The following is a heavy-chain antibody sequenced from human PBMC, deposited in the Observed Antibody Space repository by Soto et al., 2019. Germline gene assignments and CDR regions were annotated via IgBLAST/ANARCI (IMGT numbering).Heavy chain of an antibody. CDR3: ARQIYDSDTGPNFQYYFDS. V-gene: IGHV5-10-1*01. Sequence: GESLKISCNGSGYSFAGYWITWVRQKSWKGLEWMGRIDPSDSQTYYSPSFRGHVTISATKSITTVFLQWSSQRASDTAMYYCARQIYDSDTGPNFQYYFDSWGQGTPVTVSS. CDR2: IDPSDSQT. D-gene: IGHD3-22*01. J-gene: IGHJ4*02. CDR1: GYSFAGYW.